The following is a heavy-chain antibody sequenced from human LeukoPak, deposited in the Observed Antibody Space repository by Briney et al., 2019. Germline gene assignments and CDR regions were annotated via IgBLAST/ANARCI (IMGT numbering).Heavy chain of an antibody. CDR2: IKQDGSQK. V-gene: IGHV3-7*01. J-gene: IGHJ6*03. CDR3: AREYYFYYMDV. CDR1: GFTFSSYW. Sequence: GGSLRLSCAASGFTFSSYWMSWVRQAPGKGLEWVATIKQDGSQKYYVDSVKGRFTISRDNAKNSLYLQMNSLRAEDTAVYYCAREYYFYYMDVWGKGTTVTVSS.